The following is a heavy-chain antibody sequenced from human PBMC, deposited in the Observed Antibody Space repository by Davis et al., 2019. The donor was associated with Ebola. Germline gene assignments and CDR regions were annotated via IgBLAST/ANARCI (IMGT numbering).Heavy chain of an antibody. CDR3: AREVGGYPHWFDP. CDR2: IYYSGST. Sequence: PSETLSLTCTVSGGSVSSGRYYWSWIRQPPGKGLEWIGYIYYSGSTYYNPSLKSRVTISVDTSKNQFSLKLSAVTAADTAVYYCAREVGGYPHWFDPWGQGTLVTVSS. V-gene: IGHV4-31*03. J-gene: IGHJ5*02. CDR1: GGSVSSGRYY. D-gene: IGHD3-16*01.